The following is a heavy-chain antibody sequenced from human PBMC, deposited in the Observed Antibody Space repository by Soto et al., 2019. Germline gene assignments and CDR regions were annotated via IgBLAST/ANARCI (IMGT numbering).Heavy chain of an antibody. J-gene: IGHJ4*02. V-gene: IGHV3-21*02. CDR2: ITGTSAFL. D-gene: IGHD3-10*02. CDR3: ARDNLAVQGAFDH. CDR1: GFVFSDFQ. Sequence: EVQLLQSAGGLGKPGGSLRLSCAASGFVFSDFQLNWVRQAPGRGLEWLASITGTSAFLFYADSIKGRFTISRDNPKNFLFLQMDSLGPEDTAVYYCARDNLAVQGAFDHWGQGALVTVSS.